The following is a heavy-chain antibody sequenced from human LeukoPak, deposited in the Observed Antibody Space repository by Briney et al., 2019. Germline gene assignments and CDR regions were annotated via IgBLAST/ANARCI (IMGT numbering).Heavy chain of an antibody. CDR3: AKGQVGPTPFDY. V-gene: IGHV3-23*01. J-gene: IGHJ4*02. CDR2: ISGSGGST. CDR1: GFTFSRYA. Sequence: PGGSLRLSGAASGFTFSRYAMSWVRQAPGKGLEWVSAISGSGGSTYYADSVKGRFTISRDNSKNTLYLQMNSLRAEDTAVYYCAKGQVGPTPFDYWGQGTLVTVSS. D-gene: IGHD1-26*01.